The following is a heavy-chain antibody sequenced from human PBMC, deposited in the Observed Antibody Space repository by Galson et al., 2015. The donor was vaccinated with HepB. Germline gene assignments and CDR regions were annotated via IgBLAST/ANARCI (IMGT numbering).Heavy chain of an antibody. V-gene: IGHV1-3*01. D-gene: IGHD2-15*01. CDR3: ARDKGGWNQYCSGGSCYSSAFDN. CDR1: GYTFTSYA. CDR2: INAGNGNT. J-gene: IGHJ3*02. Sequence: SVKVSCKASGYTFTSYAMHWVRQAPGQRLEWMGWINAGNGNTNYSQKFQGRVTITRDTSASTAYMELSSLRSEDTAVYYCARDKGGWNQYCSGGSCYSSAFDNWGQGTMVTASS.